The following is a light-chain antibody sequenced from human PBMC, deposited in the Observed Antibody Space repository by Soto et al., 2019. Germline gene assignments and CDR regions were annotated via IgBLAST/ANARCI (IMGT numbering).Light chain of an antibody. CDR2: GAS. J-gene: IGKJ1*01. Sequence: EIVLTQSPGTLSLSPGERATLSCRASQSVTSNYLVWYQQKPGQAPRLLIYGASSRASGIPDRFSGSGSGTAFTLTINRLEPEDFAVYYCQEFGSSRTFGQGTKVEIK. CDR3: QEFGSSRT. V-gene: IGKV3-20*01. CDR1: QSVTSNY.